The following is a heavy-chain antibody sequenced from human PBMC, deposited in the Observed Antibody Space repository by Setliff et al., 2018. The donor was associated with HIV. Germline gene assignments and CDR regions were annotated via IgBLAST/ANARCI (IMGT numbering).Heavy chain of an antibody. D-gene: IGHD3-3*01. J-gene: IGHJ4*02. CDR1: GFTFSTHA. V-gene: IGHV3-30*02. CDR2: IWYDGSNK. CDR3: ARERGSGSGYYQGPFDY. Sequence: GGSLRLSCAASGFTFSTHAMHWVRQAPGKALEWVAYIWYDGSNKYYADSVKGRFAISRDNSKNTLYLQMNSLRAEDTAVYYCARERGSGSGYYQGPFDYWGQGTLVTVSS.